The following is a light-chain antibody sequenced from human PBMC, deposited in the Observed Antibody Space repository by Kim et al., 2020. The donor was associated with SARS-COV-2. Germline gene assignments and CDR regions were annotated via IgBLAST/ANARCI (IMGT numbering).Light chain of an antibody. CDR1: EGVSHI. CDR3: QLRYNLHAMIT. J-gene: IGKJ2*01. Sequence: GDNANLSCRASEGVSHILAWYQLKPGQSPRRLMYDATNRTAGIPDRISGSRAETDFTLPIRSLKPGDFAVYYGQLRYNLHAMITFSQGTKLEI. CDR2: DAT. V-gene: IGKV3D-11*01.